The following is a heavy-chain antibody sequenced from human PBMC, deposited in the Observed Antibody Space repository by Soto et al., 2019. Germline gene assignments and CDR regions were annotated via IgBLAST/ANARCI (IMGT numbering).Heavy chain of an antibody. Sequence: QVQLQESGPGLVKPSQTLSLTCTVSGGSISSGANYWSWIRQHPGKGLEWIGYIYYSGSTYYNPSLKSRVTTSVDTSKNQFSLKLSSVTAADTAVYYCARVGYYDCSGYNAFNIWGQGTMVTVSS. CDR2: IYYSGST. CDR3: ARVGYYDCSGYNAFNI. V-gene: IGHV4-31*03. D-gene: IGHD3-22*01. CDR1: GGSISSGANY. J-gene: IGHJ3*02.